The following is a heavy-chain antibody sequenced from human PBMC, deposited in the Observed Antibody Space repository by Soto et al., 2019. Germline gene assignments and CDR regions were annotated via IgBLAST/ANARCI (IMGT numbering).Heavy chain of an antibody. J-gene: IGHJ6*03. CDR3: ARHAAEEVVPAAMIYYYYYMDV. CDR2: IYYSGST. CDR1: GGSISSSSYC. Sequence: SETLSLTWTVSGGSISSSSYCWGWIRQPPGKGLEWIGGIYYSGSTYYNPSLKSRVTISVDTSKNQFSLKLSSVTAADTAVYYCARHAAEEVVPAAMIYYYYYMDVWGKGTTVTVSS. D-gene: IGHD2-2*01. V-gene: IGHV4-39*01.